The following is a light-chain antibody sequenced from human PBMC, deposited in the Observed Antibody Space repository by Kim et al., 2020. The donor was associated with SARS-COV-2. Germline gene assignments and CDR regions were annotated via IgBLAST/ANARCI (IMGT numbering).Light chain of an antibody. Sequence: QRVTISCTGSSCNGGAGFDVHWYQQLPGTAPKLLIFASTSRPSGVPDRFSASKSGTSASLAITGLQPEDEADYYCQSFDNSLSGWVFGGGTQLTVL. CDR3: QSFDNSLSGWV. V-gene: IGLV1-40*01. J-gene: IGLJ3*02. CDR1: SCNGGAGFD. CDR2: AST.